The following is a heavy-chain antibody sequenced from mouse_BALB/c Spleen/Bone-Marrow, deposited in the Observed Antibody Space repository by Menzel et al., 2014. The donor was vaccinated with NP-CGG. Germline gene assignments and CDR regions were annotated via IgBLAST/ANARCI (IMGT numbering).Heavy chain of an antibody. CDR1: GYTFTAYV. V-gene: IGHV1-77*01. CDR3: ARLDGNYRYAMDY. Sequence: VQLQQSGPELVKPGASVKMSCKASGYTFTAYVITWVKQRTGQGLEWIGEIYPGSGSTYYNEKFKGKATLTADKSSNTAYMQLGSLTSEDSAVYFCARLDGNYRYAMDYWGQGTSVTVSS. CDR2: IYPGSGST. J-gene: IGHJ4*01. D-gene: IGHD2-1*01.